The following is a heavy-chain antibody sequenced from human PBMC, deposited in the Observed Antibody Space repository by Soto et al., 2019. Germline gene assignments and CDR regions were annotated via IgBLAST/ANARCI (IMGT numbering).Heavy chain of an antibody. CDR2: TNQDGAEE. V-gene: IGHV3-7*01. J-gene: IGHJ5*02. D-gene: IGHD6-19*01. CDR3: AKDGSGWSVT. Sequence: EVQLVESGGDSVQPGGSLRLSCAASGFTFSNFWMSWLRQAPGRGLEWVANTNQDGAEEDYLDSVRGRFTISRDNAKHSLSLQIHSLRAEDTAVYYCAKDGSGWSVTWGQGTPVIVSS. CDR1: GFTFSNFW.